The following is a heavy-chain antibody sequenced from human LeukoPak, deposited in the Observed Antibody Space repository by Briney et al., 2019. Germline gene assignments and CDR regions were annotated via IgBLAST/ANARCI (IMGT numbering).Heavy chain of an antibody. CDR3: ARDLRGAADY. D-gene: IGHD1-26*01. Sequence: PGGSLRLSCAASGFTFSSYAMHWVRQAPGKRLEYLSSITSDGGTTYYADSVKGRFTIFRDNSKNTLYLQMGSLRAGDMALYYCARDLRGAADYWGQGTLVTVSS. CDR1: GFTFSSYA. V-gene: IGHV3-64*02. CDR2: ITSDGGTT. J-gene: IGHJ4*02.